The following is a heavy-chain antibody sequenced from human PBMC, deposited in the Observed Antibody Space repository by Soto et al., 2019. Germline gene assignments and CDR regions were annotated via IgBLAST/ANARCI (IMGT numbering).Heavy chain of an antibody. CDR3: ARGTLRYFDWSRRYYFDY. CDR1: GYTFTNFA. V-gene: IGHV1-69*13. J-gene: IGHJ4*02. CDR2: IIPIFGTA. Sequence: SVKVSCKASGYTFTNFAISWVRQAPGQGLEWMGGIIPIFGTANYAQKFQGRVTITADESTSTAYMELSSLRSEDTAVYYCARGTLRYFDWSRRYYFDYWGQGTLVTVSS. D-gene: IGHD3-9*01.